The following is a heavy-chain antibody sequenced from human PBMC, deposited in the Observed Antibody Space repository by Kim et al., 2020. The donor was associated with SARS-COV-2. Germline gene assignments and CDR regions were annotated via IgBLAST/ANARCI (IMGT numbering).Heavy chain of an antibody. CDR2: ISWNSDTI. CDR1: GFTFGDYA. Sequence: GGSLRLSCAASGFTFGDYAMHWVRQAPGKGLEWVSGISWNSDTIGYADSVKGRFTISRDNAKNSLYLQMNSLRAEDTALYYCAKGYYGSGSFQWYFDLWGRGTLGTVSS. D-gene: IGHD3-10*01. V-gene: IGHV3-9*01. CDR3: AKGYYGSGSFQWYFDL. J-gene: IGHJ2*01.